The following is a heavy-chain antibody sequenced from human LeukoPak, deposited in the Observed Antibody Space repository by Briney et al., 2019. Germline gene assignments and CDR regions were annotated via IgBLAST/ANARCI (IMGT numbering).Heavy chain of an antibody. CDR1: GFSFSDYY. Sequence: GGSLRLSCAASGFSFSDYYMSWIRQAPGKGLERLSYISSRGSAMYYADSVKGRFTISRDNARNSLYLEVSSLTAEDTAVYYCARESGGSWTIYDHWGQGTLVTVSS. V-gene: IGHV3-11*01. CDR3: ARESGGSWTIYDH. D-gene: IGHD2-15*01. J-gene: IGHJ5*02. CDR2: ISSRGSAM.